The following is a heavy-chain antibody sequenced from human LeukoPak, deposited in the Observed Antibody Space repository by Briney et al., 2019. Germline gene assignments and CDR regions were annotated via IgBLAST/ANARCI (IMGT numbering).Heavy chain of an antibody. J-gene: IGHJ4*02. V-gene: IGHV1-2*02. CDR1: GYTFTGYY. Sequence: GASVKVSCKASGYTFTGYYMHWVRQAPGQGLEWMGWINPKSGGTNYAQKFQGRVTMTRDTSISTAYMELSRLRSDDTAVYYCARDRGIAVAANWGQGTLVTVSS. CDR2: INPKSGGT. CDR3: ARDRGIAVAAN. D-gene: IGHD6-19*01.